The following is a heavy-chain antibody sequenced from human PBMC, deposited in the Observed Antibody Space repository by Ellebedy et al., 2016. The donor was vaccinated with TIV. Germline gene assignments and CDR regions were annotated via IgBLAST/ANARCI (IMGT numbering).Heavy chain of an antibody. CDR2: ISGSGGST. D-gene: IGHD6-13*01. Sequence: GGSLRLXCAASGFTVSSNYMSWVRQAPGKGLEWVSAISGSGGSTYYADSVKGRFTISRDNSKNTLYLQMNSLRAEDTAVYYCAKGAGSSWYRYFDYWGQGTLVTVSS. J-gene: IGHJ4*02. V-gene: IGHV3-23*01. CDR3: AKGAGSSWYRYFDY. CDR1: GFTVSSNY.